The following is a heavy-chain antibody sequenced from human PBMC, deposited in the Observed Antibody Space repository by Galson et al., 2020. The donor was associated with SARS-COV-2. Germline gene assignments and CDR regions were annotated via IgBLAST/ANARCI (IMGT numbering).Heavy chain of an antibody. CDR1: GGTFITSA. J-gene: IGHJ6*03. CDR2: IIPIFGAA. Sequence: SVKVSCKASGGTFITSAISWVRQAPGQGLEWMGGIIPIFGAANYAQKFQGRVTIPADESTSTAYMELSSLRSEDTAVYYCARSYGWGTGAAARPYYYYHMDVWGKGTTVTVSS. V-gene: IGHV1-69*13. D-gene: IGHD6-13*01. CDR3: ARSYGWGTGAAARPYYYYHMDV.